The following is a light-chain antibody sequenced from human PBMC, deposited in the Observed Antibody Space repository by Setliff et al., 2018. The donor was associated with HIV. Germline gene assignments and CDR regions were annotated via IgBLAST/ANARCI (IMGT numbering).Light chain of an antibody. V-gene: IGLV2-14*01. CDR3: SSYTTTSTLVI. CDR1: NSDVGGYNY. Sequence: QSALTQPASVSGSPGQSITISCTGTNSDVGGYNYVSWYQHHPGKAPKLMIFAVSNRPSGVSHRFSGSKSGNTASLTISGLRPGDEATYFCSSYTTTSTLVIFGGGTKVTVL. CDR2: AVS. J-gene: IGLJ2*01.